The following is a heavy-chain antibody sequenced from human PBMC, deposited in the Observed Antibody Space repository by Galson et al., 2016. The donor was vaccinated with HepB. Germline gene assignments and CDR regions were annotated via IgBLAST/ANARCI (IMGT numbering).Heavy chain of an antibody. CDR2: INTAHGNT. V-gene: IGHV1-3*04. CDR1: GYTFTGHG. D-gene: IGHD2-21*01. Sequence: SVKVSCKASGYTFTGHGLHWVRQAPGQRLEWMGGINTAHGNTEYSQKFQGRVTITTDTSAPLVFLDPSSLRSEDTAVYYCARLGFGVFGGYSYVEFWGGGTLVTVSS. J-gene: IGHJ4*02. CDR3: ARLGFGVFGGYSYVEF.